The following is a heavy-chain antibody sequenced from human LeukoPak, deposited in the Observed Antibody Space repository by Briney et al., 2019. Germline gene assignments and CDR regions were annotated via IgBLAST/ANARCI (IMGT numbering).Heavy chain of an antibody. D-gene: IGHD6-13*01. Sequence: IPSETLSLTCAVYGGSFSGYYWSWIRQPPGKGLEWIGEINHSGSTNYNPSLKSRVTISVDTSKNQFSLKLSSVTAADTAVYYCARGAYSSSWYLGGWFDPWGQGTLVTVSS. CDR2: INHSGST. CDR1: GGSFSGYY. V-gene: IGHV4-34*01. CDR3: ARGAYSSSWYLGGWFDP. J-gene: IGHJ5*02.